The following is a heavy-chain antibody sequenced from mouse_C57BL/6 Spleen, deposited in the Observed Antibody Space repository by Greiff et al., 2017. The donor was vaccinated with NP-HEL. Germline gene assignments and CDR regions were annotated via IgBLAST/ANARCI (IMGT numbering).Heavy chain of an antibody. CDR2: INPNNGGT. CDR3: ARKGNYGSRYAMDY. Sequence: EVQLQQSGPELVKPGASVKISCKASGYTFTDYYMNWVKQSPGKSLEWIGDINPNNGGTSYNQKFKGKATLTVDKSSSTAYMELRSLTSEDSAVYYCARKGNYGSRYAMDYWGQGTSVTVSS. V-gene: IGHV1-26*01. CDR1: GYTFTDYY. D-gene: IGHD1-1*01. J-gene: IGHJ4*01.